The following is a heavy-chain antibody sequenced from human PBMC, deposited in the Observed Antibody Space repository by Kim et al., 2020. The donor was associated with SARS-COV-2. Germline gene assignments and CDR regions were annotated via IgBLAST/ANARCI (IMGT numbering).Heavy chain of an antibody. V-gene: IGHV3-33*05. CDR2: TSYEGSTN. D-gene: IGHD6-13*01. CDR3: ARAGTSWSIDH. J-gene: IGHJ4*02. CDR1: GFTFNVFG. Sequence: GGSLRLSCAASGFTFNVFGMHWVRHVPGKGLEWVSITSYEGSTNYYADSVKGRFTISRDNSKNTLYLQMNSLRAEDTAVYYCARAGTSWSIDHWGQGALVTASS.